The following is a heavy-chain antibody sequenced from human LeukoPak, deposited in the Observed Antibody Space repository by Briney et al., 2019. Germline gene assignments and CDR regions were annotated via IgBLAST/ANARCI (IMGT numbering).Heavy chain of an antibody. Sequence: GGSLRLSCVVSGFTFSSYSMNWVRQAPGRGLEWISYISSSSTTIYYADSVKGRFTISRDNAKNSLYLQMNSLRAEDTAVYYCARGGYSDYDYSFDYWGQGTLVTVSS. CDR1: GFTFSSYS. D-gene: IGHD5-12*01. CDR3: ARGGYSDYDYSFDY. CDR2: ISSSSTTI. J-gene: IGHJ4*02. V-gene: IGHV3-48*01.